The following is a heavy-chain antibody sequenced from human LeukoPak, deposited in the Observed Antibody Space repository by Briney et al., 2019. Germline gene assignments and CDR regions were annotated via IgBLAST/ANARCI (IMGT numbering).Heavy chain of an antibody. V-gene: IGHV1-69*01. CDR2: IIPIFGTA. CDR1: GGTFSSYA. Sequence: VASVTVSCRASGGTFSSYAISWVRQAPGQGLEWMGGIIPIFGTANYAQKFQGRVTITADESTSTAYMELSSLRSEDTAVYYCARDYYYYYGMDVWGQGTTVTVSS. CDR3: ARDYYYYYGMDV. J-gene: IGHJ6*02.